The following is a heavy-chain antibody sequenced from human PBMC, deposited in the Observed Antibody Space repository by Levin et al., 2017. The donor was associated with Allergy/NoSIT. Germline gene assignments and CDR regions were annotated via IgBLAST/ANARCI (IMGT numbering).Heavy chain of an antibody. CDR2: INPNSGGT. CDR1: GYTFTGYY. J-gene: IGHJ6*02. D-gene: IGHD2-15*01. CDR3: AAASSYYYYGMHV. Sequence: ASVKVSCKASGYTFTGYYMHWVRQAPGQGLEWMGWINPNSGGTNYAQKFQGRVTMTRDTSISTAYMELSRLRSDDTAVYYCAAASSYYYYGMHVWGQGTTVTVSS. V-gene: IGHV1-2*02.